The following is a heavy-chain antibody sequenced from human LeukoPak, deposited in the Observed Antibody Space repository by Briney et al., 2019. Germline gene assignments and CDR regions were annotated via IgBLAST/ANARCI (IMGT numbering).Heavy chain of an antibody. CDR3: AREGESSGWTNWFDP. D-gene: IGHD6-19*01. J-gene: IGHJ5*02. V-gene: IGHV4-59*01. Sequence: SETLSLTCTVSGGSMSSYYWTWIRQPPGKGLEYLGYIYYSESTNYNPSGSTNYNPSLKSRVTISVDTSKNQFSLRLSSVTAADTAVYYCAREGESSGWTNWFDPWGQGTLVTVSS. CDR1: GGSMSSYY. CDR2: IYYSESTNYNPSGST.